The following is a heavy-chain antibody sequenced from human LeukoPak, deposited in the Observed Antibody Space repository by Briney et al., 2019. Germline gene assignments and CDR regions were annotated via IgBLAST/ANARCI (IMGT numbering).Heavy chain of an antibody. V-gene: IGHV3-48*04. CDR3: ARGEDIAVAGSFDY. D-gene: IGHD6-19*01. CDR1: GFTFSSYS. CDR2: ISSSSSTI. Sequence: GGSLRLSCAASGFTFSSYSMNWVRQAPGKVLEWVSYISSSSSTIYYTDSVKGRFTISRDNAKNSLYLQMNSLRAEDTAVYYCARGEDIAVAGSFDYWGQGTLVTVSS. J-gene: IGHJ4*02.